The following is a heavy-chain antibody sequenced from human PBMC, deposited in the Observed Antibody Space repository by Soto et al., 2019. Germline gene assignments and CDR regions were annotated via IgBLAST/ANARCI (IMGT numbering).Heavy chain of an antibody. V-gene: IGHV3-48*02. CDR1: GFTFSSYN. J-gene: IGHJ4*02. CDR3: ARVVTGQGFDY. D-gene: IGHD2-21*02. Sequence: GSLILSCAASGFTFSSYNMNWVRQAPGKGLEWVSYIGSSSSPIYYADSVKGRFTMSRDNAKKSLYLQMNNLRDEDTAVFYCARVVTGQGFDYWGQGTQVTVSS. CDR2: IGSSSSPI.